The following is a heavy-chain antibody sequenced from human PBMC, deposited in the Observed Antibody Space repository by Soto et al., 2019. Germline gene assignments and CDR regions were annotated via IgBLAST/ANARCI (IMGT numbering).Heavy chain of an antibody. Sequence: SLRLSCAASGFTFSNYAMSWVRQAPGKGLEWVSGLSGSGGSTYYADFVKGRFTISRDNSKNTLYLQMNSLRDEDTAVYYCAKGDLGYCSSKSCPKHYFDYWGQGTQVTVSS. V-gene: IGHV3-23*01. D-gene: IGHD2-2*01. CDR1: GFTFSNYA. CDR2: LSGSGGST. CDR3: AKGDLGYCSSKSCPKHYFDY. J-gene: IGHJ4*02.